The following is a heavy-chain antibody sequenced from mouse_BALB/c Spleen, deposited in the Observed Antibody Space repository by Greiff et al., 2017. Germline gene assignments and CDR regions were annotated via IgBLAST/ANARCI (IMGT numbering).Heavy chain of an antibody. CDR1: GFSLTGYG. D-gene: IGHD2-4*01. CDR3: ARDLDYGGRNFDV. V-gene: IGHV2-6-7*01. Sequence: VQLQESGPGLVAPSQSLSITCTVSGFSLTGYGVNWVRQPPGKGLEWLGMIWGDGSTDYNSALKSRLSISKDNSKSQVFLKMNSLQTDDTARYYCARDLDYGGRNFDVWGAGTTVTVSS. CDR2: IWGDGST. J-gene: IGHJ1*01.